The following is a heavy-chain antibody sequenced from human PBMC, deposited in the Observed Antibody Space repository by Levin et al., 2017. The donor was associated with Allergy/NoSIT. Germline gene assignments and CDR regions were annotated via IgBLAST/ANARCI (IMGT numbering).Heavy chain of an antibody. J-gene: IGHJ4*02. V-gene: IGHV1-69*02. Sequence: KISCKTSGGTFATDTITWVRQAPGRGLEWMGRIIPAYDIRNYAQNFQGRVTITADTSTNTAYMELNSLRSEDTAVYYCARGKGGCTSVTCYVAFDYWGQGTLVTVSS. CDR1: GGTFATDT. CDR2: IIPAYDIR. CDR3: ARGKGGCTSVTCYVAFDY. D-gene: IGHD2-2*01.